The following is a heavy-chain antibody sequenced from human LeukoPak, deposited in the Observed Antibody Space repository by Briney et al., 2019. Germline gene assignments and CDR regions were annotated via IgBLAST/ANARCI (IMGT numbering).Heavy chain of an antibody. CDR2: IIPILGIA. D-gene: IGHD5-12*01. CDR3: ARSSGYDEESWFDP. Sequence: SVKVSCKASGGTFSSYAISWVRQAPGQGLEWMGRIIPILGIANYAQKFQGRVTITADKSTSTAYMELSSLRSEDTAVYYCARSSGYDEESWFDPWGQGTLVTVSS. V-gene: IGHV1-69*04. CDR1: GGTFSSYA. J-gene: IGHJ5*02.